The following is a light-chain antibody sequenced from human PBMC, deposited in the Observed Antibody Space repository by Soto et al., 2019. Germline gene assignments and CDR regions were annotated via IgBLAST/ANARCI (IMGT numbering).Light chain of an antibody. V-gene: IGKV3-20*01. CDR1: QSVSSSY. J-gene: IGKJ4*01. Sequence: EIVLTQSPGTLSLSPGGRATLSCRASQSVSSSYLAWYQQKPGQAPRLLIYGASSRATGIPDRFSGSGSGTDFTLTISRLEPEDFAVYYCQQYGSSLLTFGGGTKVDNK. CDR2: GAS. CDR3: QQYGSSLLT.